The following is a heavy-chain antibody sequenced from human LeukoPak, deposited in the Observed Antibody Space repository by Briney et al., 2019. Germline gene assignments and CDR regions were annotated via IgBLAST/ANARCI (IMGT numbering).Heavy chain of an antibody. CDR2: IYYSGST. J-gene: IGHJ4*02. CDR1: GGPISSYY. CDR3: ARAGVRYSSSWYDY. Sequence: SETLSLTCTVSGGPISSYYWSWIRQPPGKGLEWIGYIYYSGSTNYNPSLKSRVTISVDTSKNQFSLKLSSVTAADTAVYYCARAGVRYSSSWYDYWGQGTLVTVSS. D-gene: IGHD6-13*01. V-gene: IGHV4-59*01.